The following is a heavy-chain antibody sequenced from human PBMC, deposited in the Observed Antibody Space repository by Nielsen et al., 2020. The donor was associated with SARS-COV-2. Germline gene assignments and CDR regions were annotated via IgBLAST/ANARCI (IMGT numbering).Heavy chain of an antibody. Sequence: GESLKISCAASGFSFSSYAMTWVRQAPGKGLEWVSYISSSGSTIYYADSVKGRFTISRDNAKNSLYLQMNSLRAEDTAVYYCARVGDSSGAFDYWGQGTLVTVSS. V-gene: IGHV3-48*03. CDR1: GFSFSSYA. CDR2: ISSSGSTI. CDR3: ARVGDSSGAFDY. J-gene: IGHJ4*02. D-gene: IGHD3-22*01.